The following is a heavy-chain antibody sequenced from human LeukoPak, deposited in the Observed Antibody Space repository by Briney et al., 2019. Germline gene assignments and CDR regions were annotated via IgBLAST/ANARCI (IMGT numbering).Heavy chain of an antibody. Sequence: PGGPRRLSCAASGFTLRGKSRGWVGQAQGKGLGGVSRISGSGGSTYYADSVKGRFTISRDNSKNPLYLQMNSLRAEDTAVYYCAKRRVWFGELTTGYYFDYWGQGTLVTVSS. D-gene: IGHD3-10*01. V-gene: IGHV3-23*01. CDR1: GFTLRGKS. CDR2: ISGSGGST. CDR3: AKRRVWFGELTTGYYFDY. J-gene: IGHJ4*02.